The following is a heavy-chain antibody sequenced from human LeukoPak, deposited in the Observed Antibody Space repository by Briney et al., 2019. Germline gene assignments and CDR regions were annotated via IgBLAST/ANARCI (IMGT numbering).Heavy chain of an antibody. Sequence: GGSLRLSCVASGFSFSRYWMHWVRQAPGKGLVWVSRIDSDVSSTIYVDSVKGRFTISRDNAKNTLYLQMNSLRVEDTAVYYCARDGSLPDYWGQGTLVTVSS. V-gene: IGHV3-74*01. CDR3: ARDGSLPDY. CDR2: IDSDVSST. J-gene: IGHJ4*02. CDR1: GFSFSRYW.